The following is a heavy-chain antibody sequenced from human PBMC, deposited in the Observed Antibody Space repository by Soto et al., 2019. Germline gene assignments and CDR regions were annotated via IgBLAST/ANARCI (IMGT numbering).Heavy chain of an antibody. CDR3: AREFDDSSGYPWFDP. CDR2: IIPIFGTA. CDR1: GGTFSSYA. Sequence: ASVKVSCKASGGTFSSYAISWVRQAPGQGLEWMGGIIPIFGTANYAQKFQGRVTVTADESTSTAYMELSSLRSEDTAVYYCAREFDDSSGYPWFDPWGQGTLVTVSS. J-gene: IGHJ5*02. V-gene: IGHV1-69*13. D-gene: IGHD3-22*01.